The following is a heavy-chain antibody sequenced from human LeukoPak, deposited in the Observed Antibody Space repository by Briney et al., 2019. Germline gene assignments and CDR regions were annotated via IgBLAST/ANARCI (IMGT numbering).Heavy chain of an antibody. Sequence: PGGSLRLSCAASGLTFSDFLINWVRQAPGRGLEWVAHIKPDGGEKYYVDSVKGRFAISRDNAKNEVYLEMTSLRAEDTGVYYCSGRDSSRSPRAYWGQGTLVSVSS. D-gene: IGHD2-2*01. CDR1: GLTFSDFL. J-gene: IGHJ4*02. V-gene: IGHV3-7*01. CDR3: SGRDSSRSPRAY. CDR2: IKPDGGEK.